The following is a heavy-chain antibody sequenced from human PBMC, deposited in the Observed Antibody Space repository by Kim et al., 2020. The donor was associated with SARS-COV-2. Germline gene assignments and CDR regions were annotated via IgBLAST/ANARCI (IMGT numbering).Heavy chain of an antibody. D-gene: IGHD3-10*01. CDR1: GFTFSTYG. V-gene: IGHV3-30*18. J-gene: IGHJ6*02. CDR3: AKAVLRGVNYYYYGVDV. Sequence: GGSLRLSCAASGFTFSTYGMHWVRQAPGKGLEWVAIISYDGSNKYYADSVKGRFTISRDNSKNTLYLQMNSLRAEDTAVSYCAKAVLRGVNYYYYGVDVWGQGTPVTVSS. CDR2: ISYDGSNK.